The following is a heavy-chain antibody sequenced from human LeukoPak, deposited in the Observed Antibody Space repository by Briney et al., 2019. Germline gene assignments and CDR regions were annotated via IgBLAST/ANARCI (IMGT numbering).Heavy chain of an antibody. CDR2: VTGPGDTT. Sequence: AGSLRLSCATSGCTFTNYAMNWGRQPPGKGLEWVSAVTGPGDTTYYADSVKGRFFTSREDSKTTVYPQMNSLRAEDTAIYYCAKGAEIDLWGQGTLVTVSS. V-gene: IGHV3-23*01. CDR3: AKGAEIDL. J-gene: IGHJ5*02. CDR1: GCTFTNYA. D-gene: IGHD3-16*01.